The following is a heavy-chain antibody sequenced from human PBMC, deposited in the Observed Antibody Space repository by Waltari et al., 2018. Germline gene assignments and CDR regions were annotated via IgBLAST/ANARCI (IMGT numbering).Heavy chain of an antibody. Sequence: EVQLVESGGGLVQPGGSLRLSCAASGFPFRIYWMTWVRQAPGEGLEWVANIKEDGTDTYYVDSVKGRFTISKDNAENSLYLQMNSLRVEDTAIYYCARSQRHSFEICGQGTMVTVSS. D-gene: IGHD3-3*02. J-gene: IGHJ3*02. CDR1: GFPFRIYW. CDR2: IKEDGTDT. CDR3: ARSQRHSFEI. V-gene: IGHV3-7*03.